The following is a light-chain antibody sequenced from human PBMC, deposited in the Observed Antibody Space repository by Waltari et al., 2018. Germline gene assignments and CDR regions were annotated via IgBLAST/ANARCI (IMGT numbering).Light chain of an antibody. V-gene: IGKV3-15*01. Sequence: EIVITQSPATLSVSPGDSATLSCRASQSVSSNLAWYQQKPGQAPRLLIYGASTRATGIPARFSGSGSGTEFTLTISSLQSEDFAVYYCQQYNNWPPWTFGQGTKVEIK. CDR1: QSVSSN. CDR3: QQYNNWPPWT. CDR2: GAS. J-gene: IGKJ1*01.